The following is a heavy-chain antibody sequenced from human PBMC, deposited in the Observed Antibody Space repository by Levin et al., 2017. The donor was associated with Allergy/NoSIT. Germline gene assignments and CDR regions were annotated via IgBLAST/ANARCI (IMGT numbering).Heavy chain of an antibody. D-gene: IGHD3-16*01. CDR1: GFTFGNYA. Sequence: PGGSLRLSCTTSGFTFGNYAMSWFRQAPGKGLEWVSLIRSKAYGGTTEYAESVKGRFTISRDDSKNNAYLQMNSLKTEDTAVYYCTSRGPRLGDYWGQGTLVTVSS. V-gene: IGHV3-49*03. CDR2: IRSKAYGGTT. J-gene: IGHJ4*02. CDR3: TSRGPRLGDY.